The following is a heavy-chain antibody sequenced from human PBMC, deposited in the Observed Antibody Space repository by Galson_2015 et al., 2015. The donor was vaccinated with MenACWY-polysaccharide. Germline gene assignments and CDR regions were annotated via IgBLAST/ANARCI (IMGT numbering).Heavy chain of an antibody. CDR2: IFWDDDK. CDR1: GFSLSTSGVG. D-gene: IGHD2-21*01. CDR3: ARRGDATGRFDY. V-gene: IGHV2-5*02. J-gene: IGHJ4*02. Sequence: PALVKPTQTLTLTCSFSGFSLSTSGVGVGWIRQPPGQALEWLALIFWDDDKRHSPSLKSRLTITKDTSKNQVVLTMTNMDPVDTGTYYCARRGDATGRFDYWGQGTLVTVSS.